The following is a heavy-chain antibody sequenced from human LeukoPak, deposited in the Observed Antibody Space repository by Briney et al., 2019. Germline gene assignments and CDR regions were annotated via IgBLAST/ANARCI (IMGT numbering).Heavy chain of an antibody. CDR2: INIYNDDT. D-gene: IGHD3-10*01. Sequence: ASVKVSCRASTYTFNTYGISWVRQAPGQGLEWMGWINIYNDDTNFAQKFQGRVTMTRDTSTRTAYMELRSLTSDDTAVYYCATDPAAYYYDFWGQGTMVTVSS. V-gene: IGHV1-18*01. J-gene: IGHJ3*01. CDR3: ATDPAAYYYDF. CDR1: TYTFNTYG.